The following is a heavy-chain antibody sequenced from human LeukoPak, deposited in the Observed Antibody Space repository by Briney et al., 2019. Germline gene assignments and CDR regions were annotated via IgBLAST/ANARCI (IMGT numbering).Heavy chain of an antibody. CDR2: ITTTVGDT. D-gene: IGHD3-10*01. CDR3: AKRPYGSGGGHFDH. CDR1: GFTFTDYA. V-gene: IGHV3-23*01. Sequence: GGSLRLSCVASGFTFTDYAMTWVRQPPGRRLGWVSTITTTVGDTHYADSVKGRFTVSRDDSKGTLFLQMNSLRAEDTGVYYCAKRPYGSGGGHFDHWGQGTLAIVSS. J-gene: IGHJ4*02.